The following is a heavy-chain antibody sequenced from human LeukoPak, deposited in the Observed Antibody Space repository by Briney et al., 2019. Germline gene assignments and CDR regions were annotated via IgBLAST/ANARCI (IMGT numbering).Heavy chain of an antibody. J-gene: IGHJ4*02. V-gene: IGHV4-59*01. CDR1: GGSISSYY. CDR2: IYYSGST. Sequence: SETLSLTCTVSGGSISSYYWSWIRQPPGKGLEWIGYIYYSGSTNYNPSLKSRVTISVDTSKNQFSLMLSSVTAADTAVYYCARGGYGGPDYWGQGTLVTVSS. CDR3: ARGGYGGPDY. D-gene: IGHD4-23*01.